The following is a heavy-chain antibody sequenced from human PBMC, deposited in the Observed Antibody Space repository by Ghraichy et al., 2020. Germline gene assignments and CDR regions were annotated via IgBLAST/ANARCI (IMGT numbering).Heavy chain of an antibody. CDR3: ARAGSYLPSQFDY. V-gene: IGHV4-30-2*01. CDR1: GGSISSFGYS. CDR2: INHSATR. D-gene: IGHD3-10*01. J-gene: IGHJ4*02. Sequence: SQTRSLTCAVSGGSISSFGYSWSWIRQPPGKGLEWIGSINHSATRYYNPSLKSRVTVSDDRSKNQFSLNLSYVTAADTAVYYCARAGSYLPSQFDYWGQGTLVTVSS.